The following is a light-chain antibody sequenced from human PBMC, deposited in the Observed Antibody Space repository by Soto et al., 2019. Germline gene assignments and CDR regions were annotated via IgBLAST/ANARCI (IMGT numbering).Light chain of an antibody. Sequence: EIVLTQSPGNLSLSPGERATLSCRASQSVSSSYLAWYQQKPGQAPRLLIYGVSSRATGIPDRFSGSGSGTDFTLTISRLEPEDFAVYYCQQYGSSPQTFGQGTKVEIK. V-gene: IGKV3-20*01. CDR2: GVS. CDR3: QQYGSSPQT. CDR1: QSVSSSY. J-gene: IGKJ1*01.